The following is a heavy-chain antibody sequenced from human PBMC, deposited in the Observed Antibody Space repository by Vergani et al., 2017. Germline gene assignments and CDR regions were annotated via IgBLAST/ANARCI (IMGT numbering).Heavy chain of an antibody. D-gene: IGHD5-12*01. Sequence: EVQLVESGGGLVQPGGSLRLSCAASGFTFSSYWMHWVRQAPGKGLVWVSAISGSGGSTYYADSVKGRFTISRDNSKNTLYLQMNSLRAEDTAVYYCANSGVIVARRSGFDPWGQGTLVTVSS. CDR3: ANSGVIVARRSGFDP. J-gene: IGHJ5*02. CDR1: GFTFSSYW. V-gene: IGHV3-23*04. CDR2: ISGSGGST.